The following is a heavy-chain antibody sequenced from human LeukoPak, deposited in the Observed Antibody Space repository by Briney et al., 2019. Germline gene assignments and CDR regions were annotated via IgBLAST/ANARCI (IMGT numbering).Heavy chain of an antibody. CDR2: ISGYNRDT. Sequence: GASLKVSCKASDYTFTTYGIIWVRQAPGQGLESMGWISGYNRDTYYAQNFQGRITMTTDTSTSTIYMELRSLRSDDTAVYYCARGDDAFDFWGQGTMVTVSS. J-gene: IGHJ3*01. CDR1: DYTFTTYG. V-gene: IGHV1-18*01. CDR3: ARGDDAFDF.